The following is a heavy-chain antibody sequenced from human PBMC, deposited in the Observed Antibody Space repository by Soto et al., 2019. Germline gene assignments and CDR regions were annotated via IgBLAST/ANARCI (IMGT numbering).Heavy chain of an antibody. D-gene: IGHD6-19*01. CDR3: AREGPYGSSQDNTFDI. J-gene: IGHJ3*02. CDR2: MNPKSGNT. CDR1: GYTFNRHD. Sequence: QVQLVQSGAEVKKSGASVRISCKASGYTFNRHDINWVRQATGQGPEWIGWMNPKSGNTGYEQKFQGRVTMTRDSSITTAYMDLSSLTSEDTAIYYCAREGPYGSSQDNTFDIWGQGTMVTVSS. V-gene: IGHV1-8*01.